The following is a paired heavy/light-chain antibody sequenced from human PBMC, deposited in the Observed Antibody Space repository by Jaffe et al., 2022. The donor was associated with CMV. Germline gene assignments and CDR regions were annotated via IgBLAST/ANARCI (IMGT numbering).Heavy chain of an antibody. J-gene: IGHJ4*02. D-gene: IGHD2-21*02. V-gene: IGHV4-59*01. CDR3: ARSWGAQRSGDWDYYFDY. Sequence: QVQLQESGPGLVKPSETLSLTCSVSGGSISTYRWNWIRQPPGKELEWIGYIYNSATTNYSPSLQSRLTMSIDMSKNQFSLILTSVTAADTAMYYCARSWGAQRSGDWDYYFDYWGQGILVTVSS. CDR2: IYNSATT. CDR1: GGSISTYR.
Light chain of an antibody. J-gene: IGKJ1*01. CDR2: KAS. CDR1: QSIDNW. Sequence: DIQMTQSPSTLSASVKDRVTITCRASQSIDNWLAWYQQKPGKAPKLLIYKASTLQSGVPSRFSGSGSGTEFTLTINSLQPADFATYYCQQYNGYPWTFGQGTKVVIK. V-gene: IGKV1-5*03. CDR3: QQYNGYPWT.